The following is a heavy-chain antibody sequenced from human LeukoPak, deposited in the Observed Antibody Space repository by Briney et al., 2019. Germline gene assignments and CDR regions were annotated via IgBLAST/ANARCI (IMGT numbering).Heavy chain of an antibody. CDR2: ISYDGSNK. J-gene: IGHJ4*02. V-gene: IGHV3-30*18. Sequence: PGRSLRLSCAASGFTFSSYGMHWVRQAPGKGLEWVAVISYDGSNKYYADSVKGRFTISRDNSKNTLYLQMNSLRAEDTAVYYCAKVGYDSSGYYYEQGNYWGQGTLVTVSS. CDR1: GFTFSSYG. CDR3: AKVGYDSSGYYYEQGNY. D-gene: IGHD3-22*01.